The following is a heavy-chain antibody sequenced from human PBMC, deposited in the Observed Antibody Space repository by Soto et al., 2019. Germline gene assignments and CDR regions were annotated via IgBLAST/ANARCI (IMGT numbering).Heavy chain of an antibody. J-gene: IGHJ4*02. Sequence: SETLSLTCTVSGGSISSYYWSWIRQPPGKGLEWIGYIYYSGSTNYNPSLKSRVTISVDTSISTAYMELSRLRSDDTAVYYCARSSYAEAYFDYWGQGTLVTVSS. CDR2: IYYSGST. CDR3: ARSSYAEAYFDY. V-gene: IGHV4-59*01. CDR1: GGSISSYY. D-gene: IGHD2-2*01.